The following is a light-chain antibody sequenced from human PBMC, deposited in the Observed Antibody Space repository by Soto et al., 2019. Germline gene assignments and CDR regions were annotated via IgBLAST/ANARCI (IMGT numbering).Light chain of an antibody. CDR1: QSVSSY. V-gene: IGKV3-11*01. J-gene: IGKJ1*01. Sequence: EIVLTQSPATLYLSPGERATLSCRASQSVSSYLDWYQQKPGQAPRLLIYGASNRATGIPARFSGSGSGTDFTLTISSLEPEDFAVYYCQQRSSWPRTFGQGTKVEI. CDR2: GAS. CDR3: QQRSSWPRT.